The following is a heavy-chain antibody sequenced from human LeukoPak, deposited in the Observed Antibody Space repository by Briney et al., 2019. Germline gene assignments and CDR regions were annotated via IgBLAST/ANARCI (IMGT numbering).Heavy chain of an antibody. V-gene: IGHV4-59*08. Sequence: PSETLSLTCNVSGVSISNHYSSWIRQPPGKGLEWIGYIYYTGNTNYNPSLKSRVTISEDTSKNQVSLRLTSVTVADTAVYYCVRHSRVVAFDYWGQGNLVTVSS. CDR3: VRHSRVVAFDY. CDR2: IYYTGNT. J-gene: IGHJ4*02. D-gene: IGHD2-15*01. CDR1: GVSISNHY.